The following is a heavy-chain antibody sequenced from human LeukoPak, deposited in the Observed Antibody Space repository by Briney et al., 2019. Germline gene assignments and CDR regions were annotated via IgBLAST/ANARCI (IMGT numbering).Heavy chain of an antibody. V-gene: IGHV5-51*01. D-gene: IGHD3-10*01. J-gene: IGHJ5*02. CDR1: GYSFTSYW. CDR2: IYPGDSDT. Sequence: KDGESLKISCKGSGYSFTSYWIGWVRQMPGKGLEWMGIIYPGDSDTRYSPSFQGQVTISADKSISTAYLQWSSLKASDTAMYYCARLRVDGSGSYYNWFDPWGQGTLVTVSS. CDR3: ARLRVDGSGSYYNWFDP.